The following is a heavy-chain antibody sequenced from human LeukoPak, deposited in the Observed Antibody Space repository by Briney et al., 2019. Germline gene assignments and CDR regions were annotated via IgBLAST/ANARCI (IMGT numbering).Heavy chain of an antibody. Sequence: GGSLRLSCAASGFTFDDYAMHWVRQAPGKGLEWVSGISWNSGSIGYADSVKGRFTISRDNAKNPLYLQMNSLRAEDTALYYCAKDKEGRPSANFDYWGQGTLVTVSS. CDR2: ISWNSGSI. CDR1: GFTFDDYA. J-gene: IGHJ4*02. CDR3: AKDKEGRPSANFDY. V-gene: IGHV3-9*01. D-gene: IGHD2-15*01.